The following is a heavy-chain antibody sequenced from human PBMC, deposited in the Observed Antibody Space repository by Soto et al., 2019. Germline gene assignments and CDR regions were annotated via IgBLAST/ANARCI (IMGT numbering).Heavy chain of an antibody. V-gene: IGHV3-30*04. J-gene: IGHJ4*02. D-gene: IGHD2-21*01. CDR2: ITHDGRNE. CDR3: ASVMDY. Sequence: GGSLRLSCAASGFSFSSFAMQWVRQAPGKGLEWVTPITHDGRNEYYADSVEGRFTISRDNSKSTLYLQMNSLRSEDTAVYYCASVMDYWGQGTLVTVSS. CDR1: GFSFSSFA.